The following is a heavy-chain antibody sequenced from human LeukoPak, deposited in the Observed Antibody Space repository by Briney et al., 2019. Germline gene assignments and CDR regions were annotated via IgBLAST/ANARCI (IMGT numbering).Heavy chain of an antibody. Sequence: PGGSLRLSCAASGFTFSSYNMYWVRQAPGQGLEWVSSLSGDSDHIYYADPVKGRFTISRDNAKNSLYLQMNSLRAEDTAVYYCARIGSGWYWDYWGQGTLVTVSS. CDR1: GFTFSSYN. CDR2: LSGDSDHI. J-gene: IGHJ4*02. V-gene: IGHV3-21*01. D-gene: IGHD6-19*01. CDR3: ARIGSGWYWDY.